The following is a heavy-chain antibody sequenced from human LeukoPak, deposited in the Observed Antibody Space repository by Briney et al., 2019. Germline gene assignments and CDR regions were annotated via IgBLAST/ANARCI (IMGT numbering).Heavy chain of an antibody. CDR1: GFTFSSYA. Sequence: PGRSLRLSCAASGFTFSSYAMHWVRQAPGKGLEWVAVISYDGSNKYYADSVKGRFTISRDNSKNTLYLQMNSLRAEDTAVYYCARDPGGYYGHFDYWGQGILVTVSS. J-gene: IGHJ4*02. D-gene: IGHD3-22*01. V-gene: IGHV3-30-3*01. CDR2: ISYDGSNK. CDR3: ARDPGGYYGHFDY.